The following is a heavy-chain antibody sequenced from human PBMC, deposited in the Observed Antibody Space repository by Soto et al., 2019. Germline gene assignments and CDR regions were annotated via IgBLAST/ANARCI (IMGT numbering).Heavy chain of an antibody. CDR1: GGSFSGYY. V-gene: IGHV4-34*01. CDR2: INHSGST. J-gene: IGHJ6*03. D-gene: IGHD6-13*01. Sequence: QVQLQQWGAGLLKPSETLSLSCAVYGGSFSGYYWSWIRQPPGKGLEWIGEINHSGSTNYNPSLKSRVTISVDTSKNQFSLKLSSVTAADTAVYYCARAFTYSTVDYYYMDVWGKGTTVTVSS. CDR3: ARAFTYSTVDYYYMDV.